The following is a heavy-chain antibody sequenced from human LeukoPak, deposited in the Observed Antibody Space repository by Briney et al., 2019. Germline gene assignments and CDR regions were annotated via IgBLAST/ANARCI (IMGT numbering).Heavy chain of an antibody. D-gene: IGHD2-2*01. CDR1: GFTFSSYG. CDR3: ARAGYCSSTSCQDFDY. J-gene: IGHJ4*02. CDR2: IWYDGSNK. V-gene: IGHV3-33*01. Sequence: GGSLRLPCAASGFTFSSYGMHWVRQAPGKGLEWVAVIWYDGSNKYYADSVKGRFTISRDNSKNTLYLQMNSLRAEDTAVYYCARAGYCSSTSCQDFDYWGQGTLVTVSS.